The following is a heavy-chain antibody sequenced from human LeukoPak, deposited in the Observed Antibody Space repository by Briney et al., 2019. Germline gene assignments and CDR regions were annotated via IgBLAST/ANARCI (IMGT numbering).Heavy chain of an antibody. CDR3: ARQPAGTAAFDI. V-gene: IGHV4-59*08. J-gene: IGHJ3*02. D-gene: IGHD1-14*01. CDR1: GASIDSYY. Sequence: PSETLSLTCTDSGASIDSYYWSWIRQPPGKGLEWIGYTHNNGDSNYNPSLKSRLTISVETSKNEVSLVLTSVTASDTALYYCARQPAGTAAFDIWAQGTMVIVSA. CDR2: THNNGDS.